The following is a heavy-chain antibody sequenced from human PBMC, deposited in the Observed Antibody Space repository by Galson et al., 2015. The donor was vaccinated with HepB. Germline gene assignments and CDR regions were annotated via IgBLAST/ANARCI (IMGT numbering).Heavy chain of an antibody. J-gene: IGHJ5*02. Sequence: SLRLSCAASGFTFTGHAMSWVRQIPGKGLVWVSRINGAGSVKSYADSVKGRFTTSKDNAKNTLYLHMNSLRAEDTAVYYCARSDWFDPWGQGTLVIVSS. CDR3: ARSDWFDP. V-gene: IGHV3-74*01. CDR1: GFTFTGHA. CDR2: INGAGSVK.